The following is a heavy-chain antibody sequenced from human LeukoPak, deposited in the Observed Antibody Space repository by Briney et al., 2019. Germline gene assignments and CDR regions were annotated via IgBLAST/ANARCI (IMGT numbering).Heavy chain of an antibody. CDR3: ARSRGHDAFDI. CDR2: MNPNSGNT. D-gene: IGHD3-10*01. V-gene: IGHV1-8*01. CDR1: GYTFTSYD. Sequence: GASVKVSCKASGYTFTSYDIKWVRQATGQGLEWMGWMNPNSGNTGYAQKFQGRVTMTRNTSISTAYMELSSLRSEDTAVYYCARSRGHDAFDIWGQGTMVSVSS. J-gene: IGHJ3*02.